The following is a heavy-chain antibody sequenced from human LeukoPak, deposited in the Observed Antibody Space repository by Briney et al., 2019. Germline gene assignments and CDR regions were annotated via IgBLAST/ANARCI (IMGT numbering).Heavy chain of an antibody. D-gene: IGHD5-24*01. CDR2: IYSGGSA. CDR3: ARGGKRWLQP. CDR1: GLTVSTNY. Sequence: GGSLRLSCAASGLTVSTNYMSWVRQAPGKGLEWVSVIYSGGSAYYADSVKGRFTISRDNSKNTLYLQVNSLRAEDTAVYYCARGGKRWLQPWGQGTLVTVSS. V-gene: IGHV3-53*05. J-gene: IGHJ4*02.